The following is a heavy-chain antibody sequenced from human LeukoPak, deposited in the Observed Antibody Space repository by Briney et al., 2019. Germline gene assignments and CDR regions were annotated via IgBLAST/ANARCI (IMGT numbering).Heavy chain of an antibody. CDR1: GFSFSSDW. CDR2: GKEDGSDR. CDR3: TRYGDDDTPGLN. V-gene: IGHV3-7*04. Sequence: PGGSLRLSCAASGFSFSSDWMTWVCQAPGKGLEWVANGKEDGSDRYYVDSVKGRFTISRDNAKNSLYLQMNSLRAEDTALYYCTRYGDDDTPGLNWGQGTLVTVSS. D-gene: IGHD4-17*01. J-gene: IGHJ4*02.